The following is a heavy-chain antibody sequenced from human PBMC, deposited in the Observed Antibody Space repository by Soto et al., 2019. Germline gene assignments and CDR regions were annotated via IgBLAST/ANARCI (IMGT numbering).Heavy chain of an antibody. J-gene: IGHJ6*02. CDR3: ARASHWSSGYYHYYYAMDV. CDR2: IKEDGSEK. CDR1: GSTFSVYS. D-gene: IGHD3-22*01. V-gene: IGHV3-7*01. Sequence: SGGSLRLSCAASGSTFSVYSMTWARQAPGKGLEWVANIKEDGSEKYYVDSVKGRFTISRDNAENSLYLRMNSLRAEDTAVYYCARASHWSSGYYHYYYAMDVWGQGTTVTVSS.